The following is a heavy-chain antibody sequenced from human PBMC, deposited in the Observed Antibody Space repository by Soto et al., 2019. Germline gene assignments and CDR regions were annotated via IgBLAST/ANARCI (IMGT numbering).Heavy chain of an antibody. CDR2: ISDGVDRA. J-gene: IGHJ4*02. D-gene: IGHD6-19*01. Sequence: SLRLSCAAPGFNFATYSMSWVRQAPGKGLEWVAGISDGVDRAYYGDSVKGRFTISRDTSKNMLYLHMNSLRAEDTAIYYCARYTAVADPYYFDYWGQGTLVTVSS. V-gene: IGHV3-23*01. CDR3: ARYTAVADPYYFDY. CDR1: GFNFATYS.